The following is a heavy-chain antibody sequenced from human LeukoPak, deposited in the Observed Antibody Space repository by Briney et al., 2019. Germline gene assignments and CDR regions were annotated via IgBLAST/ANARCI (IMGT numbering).Heavy chain of an antibody. CDR1: GGSTTDYF. CDR2: IYSSGST. D-gene: IGHD5-18*01. Sequence: PSETLSLTCTVSGGSTTDYFWSWIRQPAGKGLEWIGRIYSSGSTNYNASLKSRVTISVDTSKNQFSLKLSSVTAADTAVYYCARLSRIQLRELLDYWGQGTLVTVSS. CDR3: ARLSRIQLRELLDY. V-gene: IGHV4-4*07. J-gene: IGHJ4*02.